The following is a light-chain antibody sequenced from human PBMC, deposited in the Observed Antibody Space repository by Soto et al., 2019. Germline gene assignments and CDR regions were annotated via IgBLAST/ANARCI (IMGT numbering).Light chain of an antibody. Sequence: IVMTDSPSTLSLAPLERASLSCRSSQSVGSNLAWYQQKPGQAPRLLIYGASTRATGIPARFSGSGSGTEFTLTISSLQFEDFAIYYCQQYNTCPPITSGQGTRLE. CDR2: GAS. CDR3: QQYNTCPPIT. J-gene: IGKJ5*01. CDR1: QSVGSN. V-gene: IGKV3-15*01.